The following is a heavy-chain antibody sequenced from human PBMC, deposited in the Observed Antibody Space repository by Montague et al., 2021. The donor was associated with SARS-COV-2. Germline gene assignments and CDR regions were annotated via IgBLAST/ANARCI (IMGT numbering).Heavy chain of an antibody. CDR1: GGSISGHY. CDR3: AREFRTVLWQTNWYFGL. Sequence: SETLSLTCSVSGGSISGHYWSWIRQPPGKGLEWIGNFDHSGDTKYNPSLKSRATISVDTSKNQFALRLHSVTAADTAVYYCAREFRTVLWQTNWYFGLWGRGTLVTVSS. CDR2: FDHSGDT. V-gene: IGHV4-59*11. J-gene: IGHJ2*01. D-gene: IGHD3-16*01.